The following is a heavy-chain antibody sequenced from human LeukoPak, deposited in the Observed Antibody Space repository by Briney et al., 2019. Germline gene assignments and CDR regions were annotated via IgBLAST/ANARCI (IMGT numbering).Heavy chain of an antibody. D-gene: IGHD2-2*02. CDR1: GFTFSDYW. V-gene: IGHV3-74*01. CDR2: TNSDETST. Sequence: GGSLRLSCAASGFTFSDYWMHWVRQAPGKGLVWVSGTNSDETSTIYADSVKGRFTIFRDNAKNTLYLQMNSLRAEDTALYYCARGKYPYSLDVWGQGTTVSVSS. CDR3: ARGKYPYSLDV. J-gene: IGHJ6*02.